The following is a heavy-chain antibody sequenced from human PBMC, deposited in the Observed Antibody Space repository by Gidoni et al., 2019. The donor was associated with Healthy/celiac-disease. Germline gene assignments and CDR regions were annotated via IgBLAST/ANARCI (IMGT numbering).Heavy chain of an antibody. CDR1: GYSFTTYW. D-gene: IGHD2-21*01. V-gene: IGHV5-10-1*01. Sequence: EVQLVQSGAEVTTPGASLRISCKGSGYSFTTYWISWVRQMPGKGLEWMGKIDPSDSYTDYSPSFQGHVTISADKSISTAYLQWSSLKASDTAMYYCARHPRMVITPQYWGQGTLVTVSS. CDR3: ARHPRMVITPQY. J-gene: IGHJ4*02. CDR2: IDPSDSYT.